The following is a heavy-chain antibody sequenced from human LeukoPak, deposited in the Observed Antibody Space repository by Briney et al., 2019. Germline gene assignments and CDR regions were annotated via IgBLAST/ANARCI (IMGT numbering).Heavy chain of an antibody. CDR2: ISDDGRHN. D-gene: IGHD2-15*01. CDR3: ARGAGSVVVAATDYYYGMDV. V-gene: IGHV3-30*04. Sequence: PGGSLRLSCAASGFTFSTYAMNRVRQAPGKGLEWVAVISDDGRHNYYADSVKGRFTISRDNSKNTLYLQMNSLRAEDTAVYYCARGAGSVVVAATDYYYGMDVWGQGTTVTVSS. CDR1: GFTFSTYA. J-gene: IGHJ6*02.